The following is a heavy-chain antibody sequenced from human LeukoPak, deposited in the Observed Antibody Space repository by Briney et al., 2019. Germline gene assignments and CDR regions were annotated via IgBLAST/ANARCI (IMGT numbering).Heavy chain of an antibody. V-gene: IGHV4-4*07. CDR1: GDSINNHY. CDR2: IYGSGGT. J-gene: IGHJ4*02. D-gene: IGHD1-26*01. Sequence: SETLSLTCTVSGDSINNHYWTWIRQPAGKGLEWIGRIYGSGGTNYNPSLNSRVTMSLDTSKNQFSLELNSVNAADTAIYYCARGHSGTYGNSFDYWGQGTLVTVSS. CDR3: ARGHSGTYGNSFDY.